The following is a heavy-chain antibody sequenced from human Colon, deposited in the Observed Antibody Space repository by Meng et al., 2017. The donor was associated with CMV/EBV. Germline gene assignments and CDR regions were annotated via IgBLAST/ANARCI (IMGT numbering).Heavy chain of an antibody. D-gene: IGHD3-3*01. V-gene: IGHV4-34*01. J-gene: IGHJ4*02. CDR2: LNHSGST. Sequence: QVQQWGRGLLKPSEPPSPPCAIFGGSFNAYYLTWIRQSPGKGLGWIGELNHSGSTNYNPSLKSRVTISIDTSKRHFSLRLTSVTAADTAVYYCARGRNGWLLPLDSWGQGTLVTVSS. CDR3: ARGRNGWLLPLDS. CDR1: GGSFNAYY.